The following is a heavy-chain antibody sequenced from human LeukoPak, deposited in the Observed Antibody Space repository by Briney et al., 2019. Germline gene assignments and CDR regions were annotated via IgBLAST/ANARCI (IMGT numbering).Heavy chain of an antibody. CDR3: ARVSYYDSSGYYFDY. CDR2: IYHSGST. J-gene: IGHJ4*02. V-gene: IGHV4-30-2*01. CDR1: GGSISSGGYY. D-gene: IGHD3-22*01. Sequence: PSQTLSLTCTVSGGSISSGGYYWSWIRQPPGKGLEWIGYIYHSGSTYYNPSLKSRVTISVDRSKNQFSLKLSSVTAADTAVYYCARVSYYDSSGYYFDYWGQGTLVTVSS.